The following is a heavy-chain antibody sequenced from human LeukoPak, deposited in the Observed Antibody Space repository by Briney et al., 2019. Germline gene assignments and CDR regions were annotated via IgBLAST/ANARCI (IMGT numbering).Heavy chain of an antibody. Sequence: SETLSLTCTVSGGSISIYYWSWIRQPPGKGLEWIANIYHTGSTNYNPSLSSRVTISIDTAKNQFSLKLTSVTAADTAVYYCARRGRNSSGWQDYLWGQGTLVTVSS. CDR2: IYHTGST. V-gene: IGHV4-59*01. CDR1: GGSISIYY. J-gene: IGHJ4*02. D-gene: IGHD6-25*01. CDR3: ARRGRNSSGWQDYL.